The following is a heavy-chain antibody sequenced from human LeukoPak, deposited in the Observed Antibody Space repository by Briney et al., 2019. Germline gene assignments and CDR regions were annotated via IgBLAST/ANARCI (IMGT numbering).Heavy chain of an antibody. D-gene: IGHD5-24*01. V-gene: IGHV4-39*01. CDR3: ARHFFMEMATIAYFDY. Sequence: SETLSLTCTVSGGSISSSSYYWGWIRQPPGKGLEWIGSIYYSGSTYYNPSLKSRVTISVDTSKNQFSLKLSSVTAAVTAVYYCARHFFMEMATIAYFDYWGQGTLVTVSS. CDR1: GGSISSSSYY. CDR2: IYYSGST. J-gene: IGHJ4*02.